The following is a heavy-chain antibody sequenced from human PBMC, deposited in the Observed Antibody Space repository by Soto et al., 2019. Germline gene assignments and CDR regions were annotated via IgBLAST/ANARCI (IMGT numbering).Heavy chain of an antibody. J-gene: IGHJ4*02. V-gene: IGHV1-69*02. CDR1: GGTFSSYT. D-gene: IGHD5-12*01. CDR3: ARATVATWREMYYFDS. Sequence: ASVKVSCKASGGTFSSYTFSWVRQAPGQGLEWMGRIIPILGIADYAQKFQGRVTITADKSTSTAYMELSSLRSEDTAVYYCARATVATWREMYYFDSFWSGNPGHRLL. CDR2: IIPILGIA.